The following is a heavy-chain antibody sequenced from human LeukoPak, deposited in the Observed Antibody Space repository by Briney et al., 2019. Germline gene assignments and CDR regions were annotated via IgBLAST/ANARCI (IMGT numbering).Heavy chain of an antibody. CDR3: ASVGATLDQELREYFQH. D-gene: IGHD1-26*01. J-gene: IGHJ1*01. CDR2: ISSSSNYI. CDR1: GITGYS. Sequence: GGSLRLSCAASGITGYSMHWVRQAPGKGLEWVCSISSSSNYIYCADSVKGRFTISRDNAKNSLFLQVSSLRAEDTAVYYCASVGATLDQELREYFQHWGQGTLVTVSS. V-gene: IGHV3-21*01.